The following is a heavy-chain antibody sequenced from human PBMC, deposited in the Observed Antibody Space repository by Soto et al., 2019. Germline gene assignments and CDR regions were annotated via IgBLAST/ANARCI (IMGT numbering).Heavy chain of an antibody. J-gene: IGHJ6*02. V-gene: IGHV3-23*01. CDR3: ANAGYCSGGSCSDYGMDV. D-gene: IGHD2-15*01. CDR2: ISGSGGST. Sequence: GGSMRLSCAASGFTFSSYARSWVHQAPGKGLEWVSAISGSGGSTYYADSVKGRFTISRDNSKNTLYLQMNSLRAEDTAVYYCANAGYCSGGSCSDYGMDVWGQGTTVTVSS. CDR1: GFTFSSYA.